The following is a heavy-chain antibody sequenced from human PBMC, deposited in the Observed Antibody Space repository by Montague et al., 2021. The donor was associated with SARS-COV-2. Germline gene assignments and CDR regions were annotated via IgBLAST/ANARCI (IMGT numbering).Heavy chain of an antibody. D-gene: IGHD3-22*01. Sequence: SETLSLTCTVSGGSIGSYYWNWIRQPPGKGLEWIGYIYYSGRTNXNPSLKSRVTISVDTSKNQFSLKLSSVTAADTAVYYCARGGGSGYRYYFDYWGQGSLVTVSS. CDR3: ARGGGSGYRYYFDY. CDR1: GGSIGSYY. V-gene: IGHV4-59*01. CDR2: IYYSGRT. J-gene: IGHJ4*02.